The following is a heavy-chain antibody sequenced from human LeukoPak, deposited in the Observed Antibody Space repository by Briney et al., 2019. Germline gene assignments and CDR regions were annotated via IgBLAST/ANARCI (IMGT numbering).Heavy chain of an antibody. D-gene: IGHD2-21*02. V-gene: IGHV3-48*03. CDR2: ISSSGSTI. CDR1: GFTFSSYE. CDR3: VRFRMTETDLFDY. Sequence: GGSLRLSCAASGFTFSSYEMNWVRQAPGKGLEWVSYISSSGSTIYYADSVKGRFTISRDNAKNSLYLQMNSLRAEDTAVYYCVRFRMTETDLFDYWGQGTLVTVSS. J-gene: IGHJ4*02.